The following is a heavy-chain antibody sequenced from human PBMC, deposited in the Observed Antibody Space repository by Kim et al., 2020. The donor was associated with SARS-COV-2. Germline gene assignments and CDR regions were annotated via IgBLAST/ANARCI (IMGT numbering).Heavy chain of an antibody. V-gene: IGHV3-30*18. Sequence: EGSLRLSCAASGFTFSSYGMHWVRQAPGKGLEWVAVISYDGSNKYYADSVKGRFTISRDNSKNTLYLQMNSLRAEDTAVYYCAKDQGFAPPEYQLLYKGYYYYGMDVWGQGTTVTVSS. CDR1: GFTFSSYG. CDR2: ISYDGSNK. CDR3: AKDQGFAPPEYQLLYKGYYYYGMDV. D-gene: IGHD2-2*02. J-gene: IGHJ6*02.